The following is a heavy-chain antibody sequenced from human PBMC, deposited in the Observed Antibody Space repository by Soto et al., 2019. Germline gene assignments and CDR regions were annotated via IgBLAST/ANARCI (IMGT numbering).Heavy chain of an antibody. CDR3: ARSNPSRPDS. D-gene: IGHD6-6*01. CDR1: GGSISGSNW. Sequence: PSETLSLTCVVSGGSISGSNWWTWVRQPPGKGLEWIGEIYHAGNTNYSPSLKSRVTISIDTSKNQFSLKVSSVTAADTAVYYCARSNPSRPDSWGQGTLVTVSS. V-gene: IGHV4-4*02. CDR2: IYHAGNT. J-gene: IGHJ5*01.